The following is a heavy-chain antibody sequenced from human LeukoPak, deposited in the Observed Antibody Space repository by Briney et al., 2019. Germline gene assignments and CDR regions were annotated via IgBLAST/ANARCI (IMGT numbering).Heavy chain of an antibody. CDR1: GGSISSSRAF. CDR3: AGDGCSINWFDY. CDR2: SSSSGTT. J-gene: IGHJ5*01. D-gene: IGHD2-8*01. Sequence: SEPLSLTCTVSGGSISSSRAFWGWIRRSPGKGLEWSGSSSSSGTTYYNPSLKNRVTMSLDTTNNQFSLRLTSLTAADTAVYYCAGDGCSINWFDYWGQGTLVTVSS. V-gene: IGHV4-39*07.